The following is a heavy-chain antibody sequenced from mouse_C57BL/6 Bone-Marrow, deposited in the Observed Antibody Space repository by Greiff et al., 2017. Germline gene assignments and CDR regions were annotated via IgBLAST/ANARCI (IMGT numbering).Heavy chain of an antibody. V-gene: IGHV1-26*01. J-gene: IGHJ2*01. D-gene: IGHD2-3*01. CDR1: GYTFTDYY. CDR3: ARDGYFFDY. CDR2: INPNNGGT. Sequence: EVQVVESGPELVKPGASVKISCKASGYTFTDYYMNWVKQSHGKSLEWIGDINPNNGGTSYNQKFKGKATLTVDKSSSTAYIELRSLTSEDSAVYYCARDGYFFDYWGQGTTLTVSS.